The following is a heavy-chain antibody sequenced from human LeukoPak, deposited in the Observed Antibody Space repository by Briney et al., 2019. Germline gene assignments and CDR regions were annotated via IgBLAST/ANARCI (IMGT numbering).Heavy chain of an antibody. CDR2: VYHTGHT. J-gene: IGHJ4*02. CDR3: ARHRFGHLFDY. CDR1: GDSISGYY. V-gene: IGHV4-59*01. D-gene: IGHD3-16*01. Sequence: SETLSLTCTVSGDSISGYYWSWIRQPPGKGLEWIGYVYHTGHTHYSPSLRSRVTVSLDTSRNQVSLILSSVTAADTAVYYCARHRFGHLFDYWGQGTLVFVSS.